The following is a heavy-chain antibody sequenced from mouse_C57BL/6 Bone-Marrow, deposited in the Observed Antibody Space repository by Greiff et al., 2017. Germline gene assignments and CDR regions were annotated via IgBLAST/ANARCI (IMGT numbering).Heavy chain of an antibody. J-gene: IGHJ4*01. CDR2: INPYNGGT. V-gene: IGHV1-19*01. Sequence: EVQLQQSGPVLVKPGASVKMSCKASGYTFTDYYMNWVKQSHGKSLEWIGVINPYNGGTSYNQKFKGKATLTVDKSSSTAYMELRSLTSEDSAVYYCARRFYYAMDYWGQGTSVTVSS. CDR3: ARRFYYAMDY. CDR1: GYTFTDYY.